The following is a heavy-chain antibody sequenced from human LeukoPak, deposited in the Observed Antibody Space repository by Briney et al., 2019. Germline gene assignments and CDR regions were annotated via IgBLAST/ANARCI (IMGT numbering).Heavy chain of an antibody. CDR3: ARQPSSSGSGSYFSAVRGAYYFDY. V-gene: IGHV5-51*01. J-gene: IGHJ4*02. CDR2: IYPGDSDT. D-gene: IGHD3-10*01. CDR1: GYSFTSYW. Sequence: GESLKISCKGSGYSFTSYWIGWVRQMPGKGLEWMGIIYPGDSDTRYSPSFQGQVTISADKSISTAYLQWSSLKASDTAMYYCARQPSSSGSGSYFSAVRGAYYFDYWGQGTLVTVSS.